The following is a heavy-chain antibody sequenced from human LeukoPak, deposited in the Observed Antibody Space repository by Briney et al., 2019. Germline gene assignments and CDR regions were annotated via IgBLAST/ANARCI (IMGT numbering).Heavy chain of an antibody. CDR3: ARSYGKSFDY. J-gene: IGHJ4*02. D-gene: IGHD3-10*01. CDR2: INHSGST. Sequence: PSETLSLTCAVYGGSFSGYYWSWIRQPPGKGLEWIGEINHSGSTNYNPSLKSRVTITVDTSKNQFSLKLSSVTAADTAVYYCARSYGKSFDYWGQGTLVTVSS. CDR1: GGSFSGYY. V-gene: IGHV4-34*01.